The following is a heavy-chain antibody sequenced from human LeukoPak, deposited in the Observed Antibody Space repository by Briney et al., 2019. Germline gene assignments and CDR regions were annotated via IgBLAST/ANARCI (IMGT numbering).Heavy chain of an antibody. CDR2: IIPIFGIA. CDR3: AGTYYYDSSGSYYFDY. V-gene: IGHV1-69*04. D-gene: IGHD3-22*01. CDR1: GGTFSSYA. J-gene: IGHJ4*02. Sequence: SVKVSCKASGGTFSSYAISWVRQAPGRGLEWMGRIIPIFGIANYAQKFQGRVTITADKSTSTAYMELSSLRSEDTAVYYCAGTYYYDSSGSYYFDYWGQGTLVTVSS.